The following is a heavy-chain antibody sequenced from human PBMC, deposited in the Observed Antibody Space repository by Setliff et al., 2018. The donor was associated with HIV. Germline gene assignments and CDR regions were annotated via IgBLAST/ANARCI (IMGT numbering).Heavy chain of an antibody. CDR2: ITNDGRNT. V-gene: IGHV3-23*01. CDR1: GFTFSSYA. J-gene: IGHJ4*02. CDR3: AKGSRVAGYYFDS. Sequence: GGSLRLSCAASGFTFSSYAMNWVRQAPGKRLEWVSSITNDGRNTYYADSVKGRFTISRDNSKNTVYLQMNSLRAEDTAVYYCAKGSRVAGYYFDSWGQGTLVTVSS. D-gene: IGHD6-19*01.